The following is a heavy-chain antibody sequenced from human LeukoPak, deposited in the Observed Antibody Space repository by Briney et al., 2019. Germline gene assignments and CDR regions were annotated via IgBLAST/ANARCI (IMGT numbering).Heavy chain of an antibody. Sequence: ASVKVSCKASGYTFNSDDIHWVRQAPGQGLEWMGWMNPKSGNTDYAQQFQGRVTMTRDTSISTAYMELSRLRSDDTAVYCCAREYNWNRGEWFDPWGQGTLVTVSS. V-gene: IGHV1-8*01. CDR3: AREYNWNRGEWFDP. CDR2: MNPKSGNT. D-gene: IGHD1-20*01. CDR1: GYTFNSDD. J-gene: IGHJ5*02.